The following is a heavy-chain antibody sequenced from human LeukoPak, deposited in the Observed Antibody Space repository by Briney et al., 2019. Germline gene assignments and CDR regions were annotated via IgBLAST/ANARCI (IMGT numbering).Heavy chain of an antibody. D-gene: IGHD3-22*01. Sequence: SETLSLTCAVYGGSFSGYYWSWIRQPPGKGLEWVGEINHSGSTSYNPSLKSRVTISLDTSKSQFSLKLRSVTAADTAVYYCASRGDPRSSGYYHATNYYGMDVWGQGTTVTVSS. CDR1: GGSFSGYY. J-gene: IGHJ6*02. CDR3: ASRGDPRSSGYYHATNYYGMDV. CDR2: INHSGST. V-gene: IGHV4-34*01.